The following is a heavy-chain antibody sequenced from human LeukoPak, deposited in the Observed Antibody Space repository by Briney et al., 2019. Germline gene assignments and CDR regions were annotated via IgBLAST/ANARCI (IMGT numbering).Heavy chain of an antibody. CDR2: ISYDGSNK. CDR1: GFTFSSYG. CDR3: AKEEDSSGWRTFDY. D-gene: IGHD6-19*01. V-gene: IGHV3-30*18. Sequence: GRSLRLSCAASGFTFSSYGMHWVRKAPGQGLEGGAVISYDGSNKYYADSVKGRFTISRDNSKNTLYLQMNSLRAEDTAVYYCAKEEDSSGWRTFDYWGQGTLVTVSS. J-gene: IGHJ4*02.